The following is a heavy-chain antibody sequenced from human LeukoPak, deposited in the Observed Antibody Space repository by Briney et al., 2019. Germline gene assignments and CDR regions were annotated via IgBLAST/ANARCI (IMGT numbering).Heavy chain of an antibody. CDR2: INPNSGNA. CDR1: GYTFSDYD. Sequence: SVKVSCKASGYTFSDYDINWVRQATGQGLEWMGWINPNSGNAGYAQKFQGRVTMTRNTSISTAYMELSSLRSEDTAVYYCARALAWGGSSYSYYYMDVWDKGTTVTVSS. V-gene: IGHV1-8*01. CDR3: ARALAWGGSSYSYYYMDV. J-gene: IGHJ6*03. D-gene: IGHD1-26*01.